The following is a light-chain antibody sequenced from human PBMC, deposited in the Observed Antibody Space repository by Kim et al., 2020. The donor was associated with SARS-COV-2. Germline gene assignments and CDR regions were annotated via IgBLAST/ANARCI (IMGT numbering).Light chain of an antibody. CDR1: SLRSYY. CDR2: AKN. J-gene: IGLJ2*01. Sequence: ALGQTVRITCQGDSLRSYYASWYQQKPGQAPVLVINAKNNRPSGIPDRFSGSRSGNTASLTITGAQAEDEADYYCNSRDSSGDYMIFGGGTKVTVL. V-gene: IGLV3-19*01. CDR3: NSRDSSGDYMI.